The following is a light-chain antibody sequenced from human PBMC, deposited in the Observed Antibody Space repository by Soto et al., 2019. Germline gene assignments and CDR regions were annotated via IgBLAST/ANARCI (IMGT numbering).Light chain of an antibody. CDR1: QSVSSNY. V-gene: IGKV3-20*01. J-gene: IGKJ1*01. Sequence: EIVLTQSPGTLSLSPGERATLSCRASQSVSSNYLAWYQQKPGQAPRLLIFAASRRAAGIPDRFSGGGSGTHFTPTINSLAPEDFAVYYCQQYHRPPRAFGQGTKVDIK. CDR3: QQYHRPPRA. CDR2: AAS.